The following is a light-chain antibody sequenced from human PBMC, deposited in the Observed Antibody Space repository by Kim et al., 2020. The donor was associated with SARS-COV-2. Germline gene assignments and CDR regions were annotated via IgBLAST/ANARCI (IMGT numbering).Light chain of an antibody. CDR2: QDS. J-gene: IGLJ3*02. Sequence: SYELTQPPSVSVSPGQTASITCSGDKLGAKYACWYQQKPGQSPVLVIYQDSKRPSGIPERFSGSNSGNTATLTISGTQAIVVADYYCQAWDSSTACVFGG. CDR3: QAWDSSTACV. CDR1: KLGAKY. V-gene: IGLV3-1*01.